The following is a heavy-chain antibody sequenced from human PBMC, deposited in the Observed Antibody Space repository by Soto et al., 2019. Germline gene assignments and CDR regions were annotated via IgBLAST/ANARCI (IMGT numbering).Heavy chain of an antibody. V-gene: IGHV1-58*01. CDR1: GFTFTSSA. CDR2: IVVGSGNT. Sequence: QMQLVQSGPEVKKPGTSVKVSCKASGFTFTSSAVQWVRQARGQRLEWIGWIVVGSGNTNYAQKFQERVTITRDMSTSTAYMELSSLRSEDTAVYYCAAVVYANRDYYYGMDVWGQGTTVTVS. D-gene: IGHD2-8*01. CDR3: AAVVYANRDYYYGMDV. J-gene: IGHJ6*02.